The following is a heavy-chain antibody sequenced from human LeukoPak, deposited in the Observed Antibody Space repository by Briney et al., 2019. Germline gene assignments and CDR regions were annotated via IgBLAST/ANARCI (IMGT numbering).Heavy chain of an antibody. CDR3: ARVHSSSIFPFDY. J-gene: IGHJ4*02. CDR2: IIPILGIA. Sequence: SVKVSCKASGGTFSSYAISWVRQAPGQGLEWMGRIIPILGIANYAQKFQGRVTITADKSTSTAYMELSSLGSEDTAVYYCARVHSSSIFPFDYWGQGTLVTVSS. V-gene: IGHV1-69*04. D-gene: IGHD6-6*01. CDR1: GGTFSSYA.